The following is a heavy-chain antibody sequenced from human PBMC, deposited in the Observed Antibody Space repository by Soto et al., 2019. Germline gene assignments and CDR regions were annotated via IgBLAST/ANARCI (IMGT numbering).Heavy chain of an antibody. CDR1: GYTFTSYA. V-gene: IGHV1-3*01. D-gene: IGHD1-26*01. J-gene: IGHJ4*02. CDR2: INAGNGNT. CDR3: AVSSPSPPPIGY. Sequence: QVQLVQSGAEVKKPGASVKVSCKASGYTFTSYAMHWVRQAPGQRLEWMGWINAGNGNTKYSQKFQGRVTITRDTSASPANRDRTGLSSKDTVVYSCAVSSPSPPPIGYWGKGTLSPFPS.